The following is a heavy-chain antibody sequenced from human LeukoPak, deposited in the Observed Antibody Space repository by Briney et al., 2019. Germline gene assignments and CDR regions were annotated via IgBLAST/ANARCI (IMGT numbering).Heavy chain of an antibody. CDR3: ARGQYTISSGWFDP. CDR2: IYYSGGN. D-gene: IGHD6-6*01. Sequence: SEPLSLTCTLSGASISILYWSCIRHPPGKGLECIGSIYYSGGNDYTLSLQSRVTISVDTSKIQFSLKLSSVTAADTAVYYCARGQYTISSGWFDPWGQGTLVTVSS. CDR1: GASISILY. V-gene: IGHV4-59*08. J-gene: IGHJ5*02.